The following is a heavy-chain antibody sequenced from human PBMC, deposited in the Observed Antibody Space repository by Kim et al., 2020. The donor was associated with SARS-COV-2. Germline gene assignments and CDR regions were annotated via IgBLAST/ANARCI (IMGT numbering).Heavy chain of an antibody. D-gene: IGHD1-26*01. V-gene: IGHV3-23*01. CDR2: ISSRGETT. CDR3: VKPPWGATTYYFHY. J-gene: IGHJ4*02. CDR1: GFSFNKNA. Sequence: GGSLRLSCTASGFSFNKNAMSWVRQAPGKGLEWVAGISSRGETTFYADSVKGRLTIARDNSKNTLYLQMDSLRVDDTAVYFCVKPPWGATTYYFHYWGQG.